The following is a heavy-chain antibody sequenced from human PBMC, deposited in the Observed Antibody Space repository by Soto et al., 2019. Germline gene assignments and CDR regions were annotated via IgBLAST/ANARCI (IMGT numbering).Heavy chain of an antibody. V-gene: IGHV4-59*01. D-gene: IGHD3-3*01. CDR2: IYYSGST. Sequence: SKTLSLTCTVSGVSINSYYWSWIRQPPGKGLEWIGYIYYSGSTNYNPSLKSRVTMSVDMSKNQFSLRLSSVTAADTAVYYCGTDFFGSGRDYWGQGTLVTVSS. CDR1: GVSINSYY. CDR3: GTDFFGSGRDY. J-gene: IGHJ4*02.